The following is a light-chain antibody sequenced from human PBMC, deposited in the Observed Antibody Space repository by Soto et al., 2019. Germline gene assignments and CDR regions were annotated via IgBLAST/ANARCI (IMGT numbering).Light chain of an antibody. J-gene: IGKJ1*01. CDR3: QQYNSWPRT. CDR2: ETS. V-gene: IGKV3-15*01. Sequence: EIVMTQSPATLSVSPGERATLSCRASQSVSSNLAWYQQKPGQAPRLLIYETSTRATGIPARFSGSGSGTEFTLTISSLQSEDFAIYFCQQYNSWPRTFGQGTKVEI. CDR1: QSVSSN.